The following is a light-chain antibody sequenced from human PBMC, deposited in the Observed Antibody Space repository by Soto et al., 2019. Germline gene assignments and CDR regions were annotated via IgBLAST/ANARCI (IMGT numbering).Light chain of an antibody. V-gene: IGLV2-23*02. Sequence: QSALTQPASVSGSPGQSITISCSGTSIDVGTYNLVSWYQQYPGKAPRLMIYEVTKRPSGVSNRFSGSKSGNTASLTISGLQPEDEADYYCCSYAGSSSSIFGTGTKLTVL. J-gene: IGLJ1*01. CDR1: SIDVGTYNL. CDR3: CSYAGSSSSI. CDR2: EVT.